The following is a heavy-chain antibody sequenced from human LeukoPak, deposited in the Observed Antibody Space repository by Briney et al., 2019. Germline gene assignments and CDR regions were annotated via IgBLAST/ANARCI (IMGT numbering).Heavy chain of an antibody. V-gene: IGHV1-69*01. J-gene: IGHJ5*02. CDR1: GGTFISYA. Sequence: ASVKVSCKASGGTFISYAISWVRQAPGQGLEWMGGIIPIFGTANYAQKFQGRVTITADESTSTAYMELSSLRSEDTAVYYCARGFHITMFGVVTVRWFDPWGQGTLVTVSS. CDR2: IIPIFGTA. CDR3: ARGFHITMFGVVTVRWFDP. D-gene: IGHD3-3*01.